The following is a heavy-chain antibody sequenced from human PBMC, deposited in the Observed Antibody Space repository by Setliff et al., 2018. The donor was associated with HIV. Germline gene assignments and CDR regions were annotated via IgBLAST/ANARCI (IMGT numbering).Heavy chain of an antibody. V-gene: IGHV1-8*01. CDR3: ARAMVRGFGAFEI. Sequence: GASVKVSCKASGYTFTNYDINWVRQATGQGLEWMGWMNPNSGNTGYAQKFQGRITMTRNTAISTAYMELSSLRSEDTAVYYCARAMVRGFGAFEIWGQGTMVTVSS. CDR2: MNPNSGNT. CDR1: GYTFTNYD. D-gene: IGHD3-10*01. J-gene: IGHJ3*02.